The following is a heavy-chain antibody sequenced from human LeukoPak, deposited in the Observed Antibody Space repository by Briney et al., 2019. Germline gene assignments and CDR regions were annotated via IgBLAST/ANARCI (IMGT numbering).Heavy chain of an antibody. D-gene: IGHD2-2*01. V-gene: IGHV3-7*01. CDR2: INQGGTEK. CDR3: ARDGPPAGLFFDN. CDR1: GFSFNTFW. Sequence: GGSLRLSCATSGFSFNTFWMNWVRQVPGKGLGRVATINQGGTEKYYVDSVKGRFTISRDNAKNSLYLQMYALTAEDTAVYYCARDGPPAGLFFDNWGQGTLVTVSS. J-gene: IGHJ4*02.